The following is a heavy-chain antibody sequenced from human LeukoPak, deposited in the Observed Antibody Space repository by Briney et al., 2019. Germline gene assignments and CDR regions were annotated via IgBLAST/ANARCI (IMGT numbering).Heavy chain of an antibody. D-gene: IGHD5-12*01. CDR1: GGSISSSSYY. CDR2: IYYSGST. CDR3: ARSCRILDIVATIRARLGGNGFDI. V-gene: IGHV4-39*07. J-gene: IGHJ3*02. Sequence: PSETLSLTCTVSGGSISSSSYYWGWIRQPPGKGLEWIGSIYYSGSTYHNPSLKSRVTISVDTSKNQFSLKLSSVTAADKAVYYCARSCRILDIVATIRARLGGNGFDIWGQGTMVTVSS.